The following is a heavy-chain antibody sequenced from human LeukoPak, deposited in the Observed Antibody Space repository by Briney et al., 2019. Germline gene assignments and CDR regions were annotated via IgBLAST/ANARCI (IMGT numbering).Heavy chain of an antibody. Sequence: SETLSLTCAVYGGSFSGYYWSWIRQPPGKGLEWIGEINHSGSTNYNPSLKSRVTISVDTSKNQFSLKLSSVTAADTAVYYCARTYCSSTSCYYYYYYMDVWGKGTTVTISS. D-gene: IGHD2-2*01. CDR2: INHSGST. V-gene: IGHV4-34*01. CDR1: GGSFSGYY. J-gene: IGHJ6*03. CDR3: ARTYCSSTSCYYYYYYMDV.